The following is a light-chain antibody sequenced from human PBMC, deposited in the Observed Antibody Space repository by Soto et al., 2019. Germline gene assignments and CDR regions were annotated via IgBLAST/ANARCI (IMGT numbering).Light chain of an antibody. CDR2: EVS. Sequence: QSVLTQPASVSGSPGQSITISCTATSSDLDPCIYFSWYQQHPGKAPKLIIYEVSNRPSGVSDRFSGSQSGNTASLTISGLQAEDEADYYCSSYTSSGSWVFGGGTKLTVL. CDR1: SSDLDPCIY. V-gene: IGLV2-14*01. CDR3: SSYTSSGSWV. J-gene: IGLJ3*02.